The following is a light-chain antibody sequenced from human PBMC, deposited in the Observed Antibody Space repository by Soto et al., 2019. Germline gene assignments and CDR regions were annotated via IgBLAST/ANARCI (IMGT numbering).Light chain of an antibody. CDR3: PSYGGSNNLV. Sequence: QSALTQPPSASGSLGQSVTISCTGTSSDVGGYNFVSWYQQHPGKAPKLMIYEVTKRPSGVPDRFSGSKSGNTASLTVSGLQADDETYYYCPSYGGSNNLVFGGGTKLTVL. CDR2: EVT. CDR1: SSDVGGYNF. V-gene: IGLV2-8*01. J-gene: IGLJ2*01.